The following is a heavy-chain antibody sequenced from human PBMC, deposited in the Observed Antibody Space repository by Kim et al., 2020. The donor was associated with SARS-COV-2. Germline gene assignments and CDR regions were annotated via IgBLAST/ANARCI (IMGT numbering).Heavy chain of an antibody. D-gene: IGHD5-12*01. CDR1: GGSFSGYY. Sequence: SETLSLTCAVYGGSFSGYYWSWIRQPPGKGLEWIGEINHSGSTNYNPSLKSRVTISVDTSKNQFSLKLSSVTAADTAVYYCARRDGYAPYYFDYWGQGTLVTVSS. J-gene: IGHJ4*02. CDR3: ARRDGYAPYYFDY. V-gene: IGHV4-34*01. CDR2: INHSGST.